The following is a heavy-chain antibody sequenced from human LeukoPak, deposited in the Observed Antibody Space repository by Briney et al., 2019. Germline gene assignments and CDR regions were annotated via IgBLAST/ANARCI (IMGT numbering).Heavy chain of an antibody. J-gene: IGHJ4*02. CDR1: GGSINSSNW. Sequence: PSETLSLTCAVSGGSINSSNWWSWVRQPPGKGLEWIGEIYHSGSTNYNPSLKSRVTISVDKSKNQFSLKLSSVTAADTAVYYCARDLGGSGSIDYWGQGTLVTVSS. D-gene: IGHD3-10*01. CDR2: IYHSGST. CDR3: ARDLGGSGSIDY. V-gene: IGHV4-4*02.